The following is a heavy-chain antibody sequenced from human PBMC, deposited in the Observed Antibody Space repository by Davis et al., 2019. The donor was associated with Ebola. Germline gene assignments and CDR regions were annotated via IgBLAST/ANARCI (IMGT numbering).Heavy chain of an antibody. Sequence: GSLRLSCTVSGGSISSYYWSWNRQPPGKGLEWIGYIYYSGSTNYNPSLKSRVTISVDTSKNQFSLKLSSVTAADTAVYYCARSEGIAATFDYWGQGTLVTVSS. CDR2: IYYSGST. J-gene: IGHJ4*02. CDR1: GGSISSYY. V-gene: IGHV4-59*01. CDR3: ARSEGIAATFDY. D-gene: IGHD6-13*01.